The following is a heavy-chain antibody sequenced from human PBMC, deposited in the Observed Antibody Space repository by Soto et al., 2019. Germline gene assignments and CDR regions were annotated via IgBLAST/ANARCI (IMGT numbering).Heavy chain of an antibody. Sequence: EVQLVESVGCLVQPGGSLSVSCAASGFTFSSYDFHWVRQATGKGLEWVSGIGTVNDIYYAGSVKGRFTLSRENAKNSLDLQMNSLRAEDSAVYYCASGRSGSDYWGQGTLVTVSS. J-gene: IGHJ4*02. CDR1: GFTFSSYD. D-gene: IGHD6-19*01. V-gene: IGHV3-13*01. CDR3: ASGRSGSDY. CDR2: IGTVNDI.